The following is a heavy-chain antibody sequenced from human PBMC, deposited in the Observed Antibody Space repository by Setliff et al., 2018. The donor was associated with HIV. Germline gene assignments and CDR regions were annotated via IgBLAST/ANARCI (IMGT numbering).Heavy chain of an antibody. CDR3: ATNVRVPGSSLDS. V-gene: IGHV3-33*01. CDR1: GFTFRTYG. CDR2: IWYDGSNK. Sequence: GGSLRLSCVASGFTFRTYGMNWVRQAPGKGLEWVAVIWYDGSNKYYADSVKGRFTVSRDNSKNTVYLQMNSLRDEDRAVYYCATNVRVPGSSLDSWGPGSLVTVSS. J-gene: IGHJ1*01. D-gene: IGHD6-19*01.